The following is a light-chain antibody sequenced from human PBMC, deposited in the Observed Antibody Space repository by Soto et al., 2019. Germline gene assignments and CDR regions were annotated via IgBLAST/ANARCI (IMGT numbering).Light chain of an antibody. V-gene: IGLV1-40*01. J-gene: IGLJ3*02. CDR2: GNR. CDR1: NSNLGAGYD. Sequence: QSVLTQPPSVSGAPGQRVTISCTGHNSNLGAGYDVHWYQQLPGAAPKLVVFGNRNRPSGVPERFSGSKSGTSASLAITGLQAEDEADYYCQAYDYSLTAFVFGGGTQLTVL. CDR3: QAYDYSLTAFV.